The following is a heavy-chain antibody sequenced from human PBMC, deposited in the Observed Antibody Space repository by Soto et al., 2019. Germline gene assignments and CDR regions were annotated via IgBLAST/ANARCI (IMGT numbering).Heavy chain of an antibody. Sequence: QVQLVQSESELKKPGASVKVSCKASGYTFTSYAMNWVRQAPGQGLEWMGWINTNTGNPTYAQGFTGRFVFSLDTSVSTAYLQICSLKAEDTAVYYCARGSGGTVIGEVGFFYAFDIWGQGTMVTVSS. CDR2: INTNTGNP. CDR3: ARGSGGTVIGEVGFFYAFDI. D-gene: IGHD3-16*01. V-gene: IGHV7-4-1*01. CDR1: GYTFTSYA. J-gene: IGHJ3*02.